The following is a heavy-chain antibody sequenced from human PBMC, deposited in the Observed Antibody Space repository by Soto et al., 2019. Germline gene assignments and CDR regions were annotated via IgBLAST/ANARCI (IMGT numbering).Heavy chain of an antibody. J-gene: IGHJ4*02. V-gene: IGHV1-18*01. CDR1: GYTFTSYG. D-gene: IGHD1-26*01. CDR2: ISAYNGNT. Sequence: ASVKVSCKASGYTFTSYGISWVRQAPGQGLEWMGWISAYNGNTNYAQKIQGRVTMTTDTSTSTAYMEPRSLRPDDTAVYYCARDGRYSGSYGGYYFDYWGQGTLVTVSS. CDR3: ARDGRYSGSYGGYYFDY.